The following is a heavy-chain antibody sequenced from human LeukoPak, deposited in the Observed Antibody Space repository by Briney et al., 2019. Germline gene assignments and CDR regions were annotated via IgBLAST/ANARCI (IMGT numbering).Heavy chain of an antibody. CDR1: GFTFSSYA. CDR2: ISGSGGST. Sequence: GGSLRLSCAASGFTFSSYAMTWVHQAPRKGLEWVSGISGSGGSTYYADSVKGRFTISRDNSKNTLYLQMNSLRAEDTAVYYCATRGVVITYYFDYWGQGTLVTVSS. D-gene: IGHD3-3*01. CDR3: ATRGVVITYYFDY. V-gene: IGHV3-23*01. J-gene: IGHJ4*02.